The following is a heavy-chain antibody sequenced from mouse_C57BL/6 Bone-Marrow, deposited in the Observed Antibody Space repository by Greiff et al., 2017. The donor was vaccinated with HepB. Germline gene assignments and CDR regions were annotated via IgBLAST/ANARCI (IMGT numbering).Heavy chain of an antibody. CDR1: GFTFSDYY. Sequence: EVKLVESEGGLVQPGSSMKLSCTASGFTFSDYYMAWVRQVPEKGLEWVANINYDGSSTYYLDSLKSRFIISRDNATNILYLQMSSLKSEDTATYYCARTAQAPHYYAMDYWGQGTSVTVSS. J-gene: IGHJ4*01. CDR2: INYDGSST. CDR3: ARTAQAPHYYAMDY. V-gene: IGHV5-16*01. D-gene: IGHD3-2*02.